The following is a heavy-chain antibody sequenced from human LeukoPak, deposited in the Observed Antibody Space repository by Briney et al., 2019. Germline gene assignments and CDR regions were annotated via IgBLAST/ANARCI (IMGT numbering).Heavy chain of an antibody. V-gene: IGHV4-39*07. D-gene: IGHD7-27*01. J-gene: IGHJ4*02. CDR1: GGSISSSTYY. CDR3: ARVGRTNWGDY. CDR2: IYYSGST. Sequence: SETLSLTCTVSGGSISSSTYYWGWIRQPPGKGLEWIGSIYYSGSTYYNPSLKSRVTMSVDTSKNQFSLKLYSVAAADTALYYCARVGRTNWGDYWGQGILVTVSS.